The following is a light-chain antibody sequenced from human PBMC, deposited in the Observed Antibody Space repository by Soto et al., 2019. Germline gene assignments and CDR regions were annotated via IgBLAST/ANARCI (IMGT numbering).Light chain of an antibody. Sequence: DIQMTQSPSTLSASVGDRVTITCRASQGISNWLAWYQQKPGKAPKLLIYQASSLQSGVPSRFSGGGSGTDFTLTISSLEPDDFATYYCQHYNNYPWTFGQGTRVEMK. CDR2: QAS. V-gene: IGKV1-5*03. CDR1: QGISNW. CDR3: QHYNNYPWT. J-gene: IGKJ1*01.